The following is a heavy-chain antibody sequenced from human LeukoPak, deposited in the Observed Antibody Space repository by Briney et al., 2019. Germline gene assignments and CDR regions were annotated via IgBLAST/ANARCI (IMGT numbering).Heavy chain of an antibody. CDR1: GYTFTGYY. V-gene: IGHV1-2*02. CDR3: ARDDSGYSSTWFPFDC. Sequence: ASVKVSCKASGYTFTGYYMHWVRQAPGQGLEWMGWINPNSGGTNYAQKLQGRVTMTADTSTSTAYMELRSLRSDDTAVYYCARDDSGYSSTWFPFDCWGQGTLVTVSS. CDR2: INPNSGGT. J-gene: IGHJ4*02. D-gene: IGHD6-13*01.